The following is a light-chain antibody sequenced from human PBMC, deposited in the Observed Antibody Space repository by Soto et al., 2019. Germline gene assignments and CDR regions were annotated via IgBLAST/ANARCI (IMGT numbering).Light chain of an antibody. Sequence: EIVLTQSPGTLSLSPGERATLSCRASQSVSSSYIAWYQQKRGQAPTLLISGASSRATGIPDRFSGSGSGTDFTLVISRLEPEDFAVYFCQLYGTSPTWTFGQGTKVEIK. V-gene: IGKV3-20*01. J-gene: IGKJ1*01. CDR1: QSVSSSY. CDR2: GAS. CDR3: QLYGTSPTWT.